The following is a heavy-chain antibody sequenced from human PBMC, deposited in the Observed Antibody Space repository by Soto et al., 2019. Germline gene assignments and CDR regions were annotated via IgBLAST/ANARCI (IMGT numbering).Heavy chain of an antibody. D-gene: IGHD2-15*01. CDR3: ASLSHCSGGSCCSGYFDY. J-gene: IGHJ4*02. V-gene: IGHV1-2*02. CDR2: INPNSGGT. CDR1: GYTFTGYY. Sequence: ASVKVSCKASGYTFTGYYMHWVRQAPGQGLEWMGWINPNSGGTNYAQKFQGRVTMTRDTSISTAYMELSRLRSDDTAVYYCASLSHCSGGSCCSGYFDYWGQGXLVTVYS.